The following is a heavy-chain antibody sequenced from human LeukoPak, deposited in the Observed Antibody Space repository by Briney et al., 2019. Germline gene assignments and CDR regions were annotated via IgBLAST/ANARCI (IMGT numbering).Heavy chain of an antibody. CDR1: GYKITYYG. J-gene: IGHJ4*02. CDR2: INAYNGDR. V-gene: IGHV1-18*01. CDR3: ARDITQPRDY. Sequence: ASVKLSCETSGYKITYYGVSWVPQAPGQGLEWMGWINAYNGDRNYAPTLQGRLTLTTDTFTSTAYMELRTLRSDDTAVYYCARDITQPRDYWGQGTQVTVSS. D-gene: IGHD1-14*01.